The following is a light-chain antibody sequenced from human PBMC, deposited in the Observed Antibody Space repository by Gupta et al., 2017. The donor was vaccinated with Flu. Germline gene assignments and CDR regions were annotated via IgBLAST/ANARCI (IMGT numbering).Light chain of an antibody. CDR1: NIGTES. J-gene: IGLJ1*01. CDR3: QRFDYMSDHPLYV. Sequence: NIGTESVHWYQQKPGQAPVVVVFDESDRPSGIPERFSGSKSGNTATLTISRVEAGDEADYFCQRFDYMSDHPLYVFGTGTKVTVL. CDR2: DES. V-gene: IGLV3-21*02.